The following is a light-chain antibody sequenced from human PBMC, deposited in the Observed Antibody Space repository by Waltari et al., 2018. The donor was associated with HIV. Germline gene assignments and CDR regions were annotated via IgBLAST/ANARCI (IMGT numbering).Light chain of an antibody. Sequence: QSALTQPASVSGSPGQSINMSCTGSSSDIGQYDFVSWYQPNPGKAPHLIIYDVNTRPSGVSLRFSGSKSGNTASLTISGLQAEDESYYYCCSYAGGPFVFGSGTSVIVL. CDR2: DVN. V-gene: IGLV2-23*02. CDR3: CSYAGGPFV. J-gene: IGLJ1*01. CDR1: SSDIGQYDF.